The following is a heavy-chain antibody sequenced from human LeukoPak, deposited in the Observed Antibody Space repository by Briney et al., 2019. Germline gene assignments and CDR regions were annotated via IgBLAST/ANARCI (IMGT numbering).Heavy chain of an antibody. CDR1: GFTFFSYP. Sequence: GGSLRLSCAASGFTFFSYPMHWARQAPGKGLEWVSAISGSGGSTYYADSVKGRLTISRDNSKHTLYLQMNSLRAEDTAIYYCARDGEPRLDWYFDLWGRGTLVTVPS. V-gene: IGHV3-23*01. J-gene: IGHJ2*01. CDR2: ISGSGGST. D-gene: IGHD2-21*01. CDR3: ARDGEPRLDWYFDL.